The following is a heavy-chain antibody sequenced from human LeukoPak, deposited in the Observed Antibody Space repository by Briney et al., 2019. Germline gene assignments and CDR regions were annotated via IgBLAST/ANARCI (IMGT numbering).Heavy chain of an antibody. V-gene: IGHV4-59*08. CDR1: GGSISGTYS. CDR2: IYYTGTT. Sequence: PSETLSLTCTVSGGSISGTYSWSWIRQPPGKGLEWIGYIYYTGTTDSNPSLKSRVTISLDTSKNQFSLNLSSVTAADTAVYYCARMAYDYVWGSYTYYFDYWGQGTLVTVSS. CDR3: ARMAYDYVWGSYTYYFDY. J-gene: IGHJ4*02. D-gene: IGHD3-16*01.